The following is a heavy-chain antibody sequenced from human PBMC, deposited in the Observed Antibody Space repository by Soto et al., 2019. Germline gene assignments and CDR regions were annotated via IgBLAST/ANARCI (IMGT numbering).Heavy chain of an antibody. CDR2: INAGNGNT. CDR3: ARVLGYYYYYYMDV. CDR1: GYTFTSYA. V-gene: IGHV1-3*01. J-gene: IGHJ6*03. Sequence: QVQLVQSGAEVKKPGASVKVSCKASGYTFTSYAMHWVRQAPGQRLEWMGWINAGNGNTKYSQKFQGRVTITRDTSASTAYIELSSLRSEDTAVYYCARVLGYYYYYYMDVWGKGTTVTVSS.